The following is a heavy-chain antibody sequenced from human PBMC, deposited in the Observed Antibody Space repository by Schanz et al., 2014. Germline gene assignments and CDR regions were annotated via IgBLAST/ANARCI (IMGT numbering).Heavy chain of an antibody. CDR2: MYHSGSS. J-gene: IGHJ6*02. CDR3: ARVGQGAVATGSNTFYYYVMDV. V-gene: IGHV4-59*11. D-gene: IGHD6-13*01. Sequence: QVQLQESGPGLVKPSETLSLTCTVSGGSISSHFWSWIRQPPGKGLEWIGYMYHSGSSNYNPSLKSRVTISVDTSKNQFSLKMTSLTAADTGVYYCARVGQGAVATGSNTFYYYVMDVWGQGTTVTVSS. CDR1: GGSISSHF.